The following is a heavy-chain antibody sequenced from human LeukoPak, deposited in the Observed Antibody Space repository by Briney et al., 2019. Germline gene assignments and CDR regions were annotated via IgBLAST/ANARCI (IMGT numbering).Heavy chain of an antibody. D-gene: IGHD3-10*01. CDR3: TTDEVLLWFGESYSSFDY. CDR2: IKSKTDGGTT. Sequence: GGSLRLSCAASGFTFSNAWMNWVRQAPGKGLEWVGRIKSKTDGGTTDYAAPVKGRFTISRDDSKNTLYLQMNSLKTEDTAVYYCTTDEVLLWFGESYSSFDYWGQGTLVPSPQ. V-gene: IGHV3-15*07. J-gene: IGHJ4*02. CDR1: GFTFSNAW.